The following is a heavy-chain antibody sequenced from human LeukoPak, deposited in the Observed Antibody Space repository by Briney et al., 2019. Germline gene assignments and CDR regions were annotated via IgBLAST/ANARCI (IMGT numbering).Heavy chain of an antibody. J-gene: IGHJ4*02. Sequence: GGSLRLSCAASGFTFSNYWMAWVRQAPGKGLEWVAVISYDGSNKYYADSVKGRFTISRDNSKNTLYLQMNSLRAEDTAVYYCARDAWDYFDYWGQGTLVTVSS. D-gene: IGHD7-27*01. V-gene: IGHV3-30*03. CDR2: ISYDGSNK. CDR3: ARDAWDYFDY. CDR1: GFTFSNYW.